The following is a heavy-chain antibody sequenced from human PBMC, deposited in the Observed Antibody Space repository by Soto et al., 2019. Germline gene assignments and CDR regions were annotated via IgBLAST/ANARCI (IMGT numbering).Heavy chain of an antibody. V-gene: IGHV1-69*02. D-gene: IGHD3-22*01. CDR2: IIPILGIA. CDR1: GGTFSSYT. Sequence: QVQLVQSGAEVKKPGSSVKVSCKASGGTFSSYTISWVRQAPGQGLEWMGRIIPILGIANYAQKFQGRVTITAYKSTSTAYMELSSLRSEDTAVDYCARGRHYDSSSLDDYWGQGTLVTVSS. J-gene: IGHJ4*02. CDR3: ARGRHYDSSSLDDY.